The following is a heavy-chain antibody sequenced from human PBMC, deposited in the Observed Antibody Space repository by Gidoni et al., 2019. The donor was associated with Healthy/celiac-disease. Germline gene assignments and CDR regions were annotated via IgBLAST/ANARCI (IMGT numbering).Heavy chain of an antibody. Sequence: QVQLQESGPGLVKPSQTLSLTCTVSGGSISSGSYYCSWIRQPAGKGLEWIGRIYTSGSTNYNPSLKSRVTISVDTSKNQFSLKLSSVTAADTAVYYCARAKIGSSSWYRWGQGTLVTVSS. CDR2: IYTSGST. CDR3: ARAKIGSSSWYR. CDR1: GGSISSGSYY. J-gene: IGHJ4*02. V-gene: IGHV4-61*02. D-gene: IGHD6-13*01.